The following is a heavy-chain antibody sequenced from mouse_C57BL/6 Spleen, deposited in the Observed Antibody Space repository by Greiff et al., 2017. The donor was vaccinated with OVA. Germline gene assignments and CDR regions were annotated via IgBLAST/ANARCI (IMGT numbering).Heavy chain of an antibody. Sequence: QVQLQQPGAELVMPGASVKLSCKASGYTFTSYWMHWVKQRPGQGLEWIGEIDPSDSYTNYNQKFKGKSTLTVDKSSSTAYMQLSSLTSEDSAVYYCARRPDYYGSNYAMDYWGQGTSVTVSS. CDR2: IDPSDSYT. D-gene: IGHD1-1*01. V-gene: IGHV1-69*01. CDR3: ARRPDYYGSNYAMDY. J-gene: IGHJ4*01. CDR1: GYTFTSYW.